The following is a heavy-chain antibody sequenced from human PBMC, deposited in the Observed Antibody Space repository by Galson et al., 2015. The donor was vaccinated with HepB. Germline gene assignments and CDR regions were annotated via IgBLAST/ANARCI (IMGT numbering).Heavy chain of an antibody. Sequence: SLRLSCAASGFTFSDHWMTWVRQAPGKGLEWVANINKLGDEEYYAFSVTGRFTISRDNAKNSVYLQMNFLRADDTAVYYCARAVKDGTDFHYYGMDVWGQGTTVTVSS. J-gene: IGHJ6*02. CDR1: GFTFSDHW. CDR3: ARAVKDGTDFHYYGMDV. CDR2: INKLGDEE. D-gene: IGHD1-1*01. V-gene: IGHV3-7*03.